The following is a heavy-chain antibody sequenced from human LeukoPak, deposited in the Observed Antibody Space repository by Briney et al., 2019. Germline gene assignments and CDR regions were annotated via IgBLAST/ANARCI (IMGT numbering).Heavy chain of an antibody. J-gene: IGHJ4*02. V-gene: IGHV5-51*01. Sequence: GESLKISCKGSGDRFTSDWIGWVRQMPGKGLEWMGIIYPGDSDTRYSPSFQGQVTISADKSVNTAYLQWSSLKASDTAMYYCARLSGRVVCSAGSCYIDSWGQGTLVTVSS. CDR2: IYPGDSDT. CDR1: GDRFTSDW. CDR3: ARLSGRVVCSAGSCYIDS. D-gene: IGHD2-15*01.